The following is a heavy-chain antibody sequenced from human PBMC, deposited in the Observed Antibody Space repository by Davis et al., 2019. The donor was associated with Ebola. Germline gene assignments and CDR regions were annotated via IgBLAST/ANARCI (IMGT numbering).Heavy chain of an antibody. CDR1: GFTFSDYY. CDR2: ISSSSSTI. J-gene: IGHJ6*02. V-gene: IGHV3-11*01. CDR3: ARDQVFRYCSGGSCWYYYYGMDV. Sequence: GESLKISCAASGFTFSDYYMSWIRQAPGKGLEWVSYISSSSSTIYYADSVKGRFTISRDNSKNTLYLQMNSLRAEDTAVYYCARDQVFRYCSGGSCWYYYYGMDVWGQGTTVTVSS. D-gene: IGHD2-15*01.